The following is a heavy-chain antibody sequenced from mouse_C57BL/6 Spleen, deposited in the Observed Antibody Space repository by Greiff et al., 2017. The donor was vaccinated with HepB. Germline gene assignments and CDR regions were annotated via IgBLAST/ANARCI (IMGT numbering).Heavy chain of an antibody. D-gene: IGHD2-4*01. Sequence: QGQLKQSGAELARPGASGKMSCKASGYTFTSYTMHWVKQRPGQGLEWIGYINPSSGYTKYNQKFKDKATLTADKSSSTAYMQLSSLTSEDSAVYYCASDYDGGGFAYWGQGTLVTVSA. V-gene: IGHV1-4*01. CDR2: INPSSGYT. CDR3: ASDYDGGGFAY. J-gene: IGHJ3*01. CDR1: GYTFTSYT.